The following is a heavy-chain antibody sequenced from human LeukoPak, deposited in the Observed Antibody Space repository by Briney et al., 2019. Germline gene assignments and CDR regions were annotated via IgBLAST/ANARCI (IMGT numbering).Heavy chain of an antibody. CDR3: VKCGGGSCYQGGFDY. D-gene: IGHD2-15*01. Sequence: GGSLRLSCAASGFTFSSYGMHWVRQAPGKGLEWVAVISYDGSNKYYADSVKGRFTISRDNSKNTLYLQMNSLRAEDTAVYYCVKCGGGSCYQGGFDYWGQGTLVTVSS. CDR1: GFTFSSYG. J-gene: IGHJ4*02. V-gene: IGHV3-30*18. CDR2: ISYDGSNK.